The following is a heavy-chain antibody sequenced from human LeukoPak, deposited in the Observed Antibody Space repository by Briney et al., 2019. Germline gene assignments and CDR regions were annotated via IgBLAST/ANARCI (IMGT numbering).Heavy chain of an antibody. CDR2: IYYSGST. CDR1: GGSISSSSYY. J-gene: IGHJ3*02. D-gene: IGHD3-10*01. V-gene: IGHV4-39*07. Sequence: SETLSLTCTVSGGSISSSSYYWGWIRQPPGKGLEWIGSIYYSGSTYYNPSLKSRVTISVDTSKNQFSLKLSSVTAADTAVYYCARDNHWGSYGSGSVHDAFDIWGQGTMVTVSS. CDR3: ARDNHWGSYGSGSVHDAFDI.